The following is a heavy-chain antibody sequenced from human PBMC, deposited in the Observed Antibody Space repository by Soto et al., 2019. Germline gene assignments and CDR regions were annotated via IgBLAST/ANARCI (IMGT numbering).Heavy chain of an antibody. CDR2: ISYDGSNK. V-gene: IGHV3-30*18. J-gene: IGHJ6*02. Sequence: GGSLRLSCAASGFTFSSYGMHWVRQAPGKGLEWVAVISYDGSNKYYADSVKGRFTISRDNSKNTLYLQMNSLRAEDTAVYYCAKDLTKQYCSSTSCFYGMDVWGQGTTVTVSS. D-gene: IGHD2-2*01. CDR1: GFTFSSYG. CDR3: AKDLTKQYCSSTSCFYGMDV.